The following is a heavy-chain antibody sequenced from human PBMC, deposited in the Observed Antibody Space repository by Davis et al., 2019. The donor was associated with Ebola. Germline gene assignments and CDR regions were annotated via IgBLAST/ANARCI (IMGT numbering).Heavy chain of an antibody. V-gene: IGHV3-21*06. Sequence: GGSLRLSCAASGFPFSNFIMNWVRQAPGKGLEWVASISSDGSYIFYADSAKGRFTLPRNNTKNSLYLQMNSLKAEDTAVYFCSASESFFDYAAYFHYWGQGTLLTVSS. J-gene: IGHJ4*02. CDR2: ISSDGSYI. CDR3: SASESFFDYAAYFHY. D-gene: IGHD3-16*01. CDR1: GFPFSNFI.